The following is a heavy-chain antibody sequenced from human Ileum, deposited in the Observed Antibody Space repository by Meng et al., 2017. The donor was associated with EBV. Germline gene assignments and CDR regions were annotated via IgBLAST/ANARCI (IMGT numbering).Heavy chain of an antibody. V-gene: IGHV3-53*01. CDR1: GFTIISSY. CDR2: IDSDRRT. J-gene: IGHJ5*02. CDR3: ARWDARFDA. Sequence: GYLVVSEVSLFQRCAPLRLSVGASGFTIISSYMRWVRQAPGKGLELVSVIDSDRRTYYADTVKGRFTISRDSSKSTFFLQMNSLRVEDTAVYYCARWDARFDAWGQGTLVTVSS. D-gene: IGHD1-26*01.